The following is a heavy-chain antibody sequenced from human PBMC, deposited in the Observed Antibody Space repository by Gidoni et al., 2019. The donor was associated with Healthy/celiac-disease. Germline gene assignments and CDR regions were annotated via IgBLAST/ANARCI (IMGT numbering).Heavy chain of an antibody. Sequence: QVQLVESGGGVLQPGGSLRLSFAAPGFPFSSYAMHGVRQAPGKGLEWVAVISYDGSNKYYADSVKGRFTISRDNSKNTLYLQMNSLRAEDTAVYYCARGRYYGSGSSPNRDYYGMDVWGQGTTVTVSS. D-gene: IGHD3-10*01. CDR2: ISYDGSNK. CDR1: GFPFSSYA. CDR3: ARGRYYGSGSSPNRDYYGMDV. V-gene: IGHV3-30-3*01. J-gene: IGHJ6*02.